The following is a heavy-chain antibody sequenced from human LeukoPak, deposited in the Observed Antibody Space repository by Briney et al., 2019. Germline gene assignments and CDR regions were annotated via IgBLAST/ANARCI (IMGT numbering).Heavy chain of an antibody. J-gene: IGHJ3*02. D-gene: IGHD6-19*01. V-gene: IGHV1-18*04. Sequence: SVKVSCKASGYTFTSYGISWVRQAPGQGLEWMGWISAYNGNTNYAQKLQGRGTMTTDTSTSTAYMELRSLRSDDTAVYYCARVGGQWPDDAFDIWGQGTMVTVSS. CDR3: ARVGGQWPDDAFDI. CDR2: ISAYNGNT. CDR1: GYTFTSYG.